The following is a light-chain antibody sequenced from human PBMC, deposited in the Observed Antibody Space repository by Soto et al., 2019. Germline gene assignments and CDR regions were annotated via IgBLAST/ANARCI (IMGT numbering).Light chain of an antibody. CDR3: QQYNNWPPLT. Sequence: EIVMTQSPATLSVSPGERDPLSCRASQSVGSNLAWYQRKPGQAPKLLIYGDATRATVIPARFSGGGSGTEFTLTISSLQSEDFAVYYCQQYNNWPPLTFGGWTKVEIK. J-gene: IGKJ4*01. CDR1: QSVGSN. V-gene: IGKV3-15*01. CDR2: GDA.